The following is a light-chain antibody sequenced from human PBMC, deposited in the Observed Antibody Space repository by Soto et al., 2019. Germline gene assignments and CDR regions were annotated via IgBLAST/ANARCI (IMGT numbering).Light chain of an antibody. Sequence: EIVMTQSPATLSVSPGERATLSCRASQSVSIDLAWYQQTPGQAPRLLIYGASSRATGIPDRFSGSGSGTDFTLTISRLEPEDFAVYYCQQYGSSRFTFGPGTKVDIK. J-gene: IGKJ3*01. CDR2: GAS. CDR1: QSVSID. V-gene: IGKV3-20*01. CDR3: QQYGSSRFT.